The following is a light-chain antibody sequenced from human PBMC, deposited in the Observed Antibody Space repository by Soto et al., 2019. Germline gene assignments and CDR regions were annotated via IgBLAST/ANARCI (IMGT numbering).Light chain of an antibody. CDR3: CSYAGSSTWV. V-gene: IGLV2-23*02. CDR2: DVN. J-gene: IGLJ3*02. Sequence: QSALTQPASVSGSPGQSITISCTGIRSDVGGYNHVSWYQQHPGKAPKLMIYDVNKRPSGVSNHFSGSKSGNTASLTISGLQVEDEADYYCCSYAGSSTWVFGGGTKLTVL. CDR1: RSDVGGYNH.